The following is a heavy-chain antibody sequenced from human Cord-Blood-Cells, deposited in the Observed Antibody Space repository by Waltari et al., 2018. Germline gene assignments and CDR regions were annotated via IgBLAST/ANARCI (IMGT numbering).Heavy chain of an antibody. D-gene: IGHD3-22*01. CDR1: GYSFTSYW. J-gene: IGHJ4*02. CDR2: IYPCDSDT. V-gene: IGHV5-51*01. CDR3: ARTYYYDSSGYSPFDY. Sequence: EVQLVQSGAEVKKPGESLKISCKGSGYSFTSYWIGWVSQMPGKGLEWLGIIYPCDSDTRYSPSFQGQVTISADKSISTAYLQWSSLKASDTAMYYCARTYYYDSSGYSPFDYWGQGTLVTVSS.